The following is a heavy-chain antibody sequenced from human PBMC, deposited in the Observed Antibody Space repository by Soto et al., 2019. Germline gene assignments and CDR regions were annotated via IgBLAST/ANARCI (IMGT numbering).Heavy chain of an antibody. Sequence: EVQLVESGGGLVQPGGSLRLSCAASGFTFSNVWMNWVRQAPGKGLEWVGRSKSKTDGGTTDYAAPVKGRFTISREDSKNTQSLQMTSLNTEGTAVYYCTPKALNYPTGWSEFSAWSKGT. CDR2: SKSKTDGGTT. V-gene: IGHV3-15*07. CDR1: GFTFSNVW. CDR3: TPKALNYPTGWSEFSA. D-gene: IGHD1-1*01. J-gene: IGHJ4*02.